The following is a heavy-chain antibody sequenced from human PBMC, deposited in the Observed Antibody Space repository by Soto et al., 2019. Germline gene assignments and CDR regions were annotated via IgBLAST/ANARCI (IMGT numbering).Heavy chain of an antibody. CDR1: GYSFMNYA. V-gene: IGHV1-3*01. CDR2: IHAGDGKT. CDR3: ARVPPYSSDSVEVPAVLYEERFDP. J-gene: IGHJ5*02. D-gene: IGHD2-2*01. Sequence: QVQLVQSGAEVKKPGASVKISCKSSGYSFMNYAMHWVRQAPGQGLEWMGWIHAGDGKTKYAQELQGTVTITRDTDASTAYMQLSSLRFEDTAVYYCARVPPYSSDSVEVPAVLYEERFDPWGQGTLVTVSS.